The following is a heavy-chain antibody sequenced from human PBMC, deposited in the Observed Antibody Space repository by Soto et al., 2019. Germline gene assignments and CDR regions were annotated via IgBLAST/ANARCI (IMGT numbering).Heavy chain of an antibody. V-gene: IGHV3-48*02. CDR2: ISSSSSTT. D-gene: IGHD2-8*01. J-gene: IGHJ4*02. Sequence: EVQLVESGGGLVQPGGSLRLSCAASGFTFTTYSMNWVRQAPGKGLEWVSYISSSSSTTYYADSVKGRFTISRDNAKNSLSLQMNSLRDEDTAVYYCARDAGSWCYWGRGTLVTVSS. CDR3: ARDAGSWCY. CDR1: GFTFTTYS.